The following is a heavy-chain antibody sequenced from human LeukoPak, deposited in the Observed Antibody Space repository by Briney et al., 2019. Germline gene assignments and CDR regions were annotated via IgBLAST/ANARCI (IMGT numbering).Heavy chain of an antibody. Sequence: SETLSLTCTVSGGSISSYYWSRIRQPPGKGLEWIGYIYYSGSTNYNPSLKSRVTISVDTSKNQFSLKLSSVTAADTAVYYCARYYYGSGSYYRDWGQGTLVTVSS. CDR2: IYYSGST. V-gene: IGHV4-59*01. CDR1: GGSISSYY. D-gene: IGHD3-10*01. CDR3: ARYYYGSGSYYRD. J-gene: IGHJ4*02.